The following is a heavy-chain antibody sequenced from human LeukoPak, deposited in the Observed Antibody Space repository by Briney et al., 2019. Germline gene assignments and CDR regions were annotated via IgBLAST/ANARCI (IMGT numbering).Heavy chain of an antibody. CDR3: ARDYGLANNKWFDTFDI. V-gene: IGHV1-18*01. CDR2: VSGNDGRT. Sequence: ASVKVSCKASGYSFTNYGVSWVRQAPGQGLEWMGWVSGNDGRTNYGQNLQGRVTMTTDTSTSTVYMELSSLRSDDTAAYYCARDYGLANNKWFDTFDIWGQGTMVTVSS. D-gene: IGHD3-22*01. J-gene: IGHJ3*02. CDR1: GYSFTNYG.